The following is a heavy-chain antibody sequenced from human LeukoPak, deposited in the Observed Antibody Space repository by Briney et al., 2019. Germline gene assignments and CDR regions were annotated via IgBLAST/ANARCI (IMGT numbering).Heavy chain of an antibody. CDR1: GGSFSGYY. D-gene: IGHD1-26*01. CDR2: INHSGST. Sequence: PSETLSLTCAVYGGSFSGYYWSWIRQPPGKGLEWIGEINHSGSTNYNPSLKSRVTISVDTSKNQFSLKLSSVTAADTAVYYCARHDSSSGLPYYFDYWGQGTLVTVSS. V-gene: IGHV4-34*01. CDR3: ARHDSSSGLPYYFDY. J-gene: IGHJ4*02.